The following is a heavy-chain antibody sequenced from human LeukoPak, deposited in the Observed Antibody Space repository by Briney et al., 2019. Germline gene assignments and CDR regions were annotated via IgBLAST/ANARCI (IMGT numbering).Heavy chain of an antibody. CDR3: AKDVGIAAAGTIDY. Sequence: GGSLRLSCAASGFTFSSYAMSWVRQAPGKGLEWVSAISGSGGSTYYADSVKGRFTISRDNSRNTLYLQMNSLRAEDTAVYYCAKDVGIAAAGTIDYWGQGTLVTVSS. D-gene: IGHD6-13*01. CDR2: ISGSGGST. V-gene: IGHV3-23*01. CDR1: GFTFSSYA. J-gene: IGHJ4*02.